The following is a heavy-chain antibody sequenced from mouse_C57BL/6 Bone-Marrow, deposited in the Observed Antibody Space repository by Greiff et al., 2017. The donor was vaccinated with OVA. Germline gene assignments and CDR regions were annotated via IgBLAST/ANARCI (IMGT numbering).Heavy chain of an antibody. CDR2: IYPGSGNT. J-gene: IGHJ3*01. CDR1: GYSFTSYY. CDR3: ARCWTWFAY. Sequence: QVQLKQSGPELVKPGASVKISCKASGYSFTSYYIHWVKQRPGQGLEWIGWIYPGSGNTKYNEKFKGKATLTADTSSSTAYMQLSSLTSEDSAVYYCARCWTWFAYWGQGTLVTVSA. V-gene: IGHV1-66*01.